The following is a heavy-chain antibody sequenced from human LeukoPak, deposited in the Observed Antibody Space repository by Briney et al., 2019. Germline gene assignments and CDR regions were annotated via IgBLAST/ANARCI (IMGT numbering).Heavy chain of an antibody. V-gene: IGHV3-30*04. CDR1: GFTFSSYA. Sequence: GRSLRLSCAASGFTFSSYAMHWVRRAPGKGLEWVAVISYDGSNKYYADSVKGRFTISRDNSKNTLYLQMNSLRAEDTAVYYCAREAASAAAGREGAFDIWGQGTMVTVSS. J-gene: IGHJ3*02. CDR2: ISYDGSNK. CDR3: AREAASAAAGREGAFDI. D-gene: IGHD6-13*01.